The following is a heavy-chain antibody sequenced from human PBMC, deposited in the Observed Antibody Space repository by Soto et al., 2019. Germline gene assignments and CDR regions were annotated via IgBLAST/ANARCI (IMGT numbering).Heavy chain of an antibody. V-gene: IGHV3-23*01. CDR3: AKDHAPLVWFAP. CDR2: ISGSGGST. J-gene: IGHJ5*02. Sequence: EVQLLESGGGLVQPGGSLRLSCAASGFTFSSYAMSWVRQAPGKGLEWVSAISGSGGSTYYADSVKGRFPISRDNSKNTLYLQMNSLRAEDTAVYYCAKDHAPLVWFAPWGQGTLFTVSS. CDR1: GFTFSSYA.